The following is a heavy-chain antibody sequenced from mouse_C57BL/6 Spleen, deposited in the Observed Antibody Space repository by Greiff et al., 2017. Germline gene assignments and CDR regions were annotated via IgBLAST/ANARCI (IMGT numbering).Heavy chain of an antibody. D-gene: IGHD2-5*01. CDR2: ISSGSSTI. V-gene: IGHV5-17*01. CDR1: GFTFSDYG. Sequence: EVKLVESGGGLVKPGGSLKLSCAASGFTFSDYGMHWVRQAPEKGLEWVAYISSGSSTIYYADTVKGRFTISRDNAKTTLFLQMTSLRSEDTAMYYCARGYSNYVRPLDYWGQGTTLTVSS. CDR3: ARGYSNYVRPLDY. J-gene: IGHJ2*01.